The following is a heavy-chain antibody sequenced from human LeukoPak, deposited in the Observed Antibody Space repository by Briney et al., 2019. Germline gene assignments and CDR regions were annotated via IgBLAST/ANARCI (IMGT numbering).Heavy chain of an antibody. CDR2: ISSSSSYI. D-gene: IGHD1-26*01. J-gene: IGHJ6*02. CDR3: ARVRYSGSYYGMDV. V-gene: IGHV3-21*01. CDR1: GFTFSSYS. Sequence: WGSLRLSCAASGFTFSSYSMNWVRQAPGKGLEWVSSISSSSSYIYYADSVKGRFTISRDNAKNSLYLQMNSLRAEDTAVYYCARVRYSGSYYGMDVWGQGTTVTVSS.